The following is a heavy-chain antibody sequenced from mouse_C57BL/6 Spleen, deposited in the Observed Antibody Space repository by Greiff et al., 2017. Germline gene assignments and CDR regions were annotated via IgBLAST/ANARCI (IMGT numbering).Heavy chain of an antibody. V-gene: IGHV1-7*01. CDR2: INPSSGYT. J-gene: IGHJ4*01. CDR1: GYTFTSFW. CDR3: ARVMDYSPRMDY. Sequence: VKPVGSGAEPAKPGASVKLARKASGYTFTSFWMHWVKQRPGQGLEWIGYINPSSGYTKYNQKFKDKATLTADKSSSTAYMPLSSLTYEDSAVYYCARVMDYSPRMDYWGQGTSVTVSS. D-gene: IGHD1-1*01.